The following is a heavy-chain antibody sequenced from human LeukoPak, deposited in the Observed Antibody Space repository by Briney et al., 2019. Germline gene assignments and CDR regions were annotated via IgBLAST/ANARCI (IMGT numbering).Heavy chain of an antibody. Sequence: ASVKVFCKASGYTFTSYAMNWVRQAPGQGLEWMGWINTNTGNPTYAQGFTGRFVFSLDTSVSTAYLQISSLKAEDTAVYYCARESIAAADPNWFDPWGQGTLVTVSS. V-gene: IGHV7-4-1*02. CDR1: GYTFTSYA. CDR2: INTNTGNP. D-gene: IGHD6-13*01. J-gene: IGHJ5*02. CDR3: ARESIAAADPNWFDP.